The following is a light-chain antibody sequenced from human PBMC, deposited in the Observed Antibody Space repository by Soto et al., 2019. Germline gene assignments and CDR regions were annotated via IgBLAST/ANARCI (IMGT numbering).Light chain of an antibody. J-gene: IGKJ2*01. CDR2: GAS. V-gene: IGKV3-11*01. CDR3: QQRSNWPPDT. CDR1: QSVGNY. Sequence: IVLTQSPATLSLSPGERATLSCRASQSVGNYLAWYQQRPGQAPRLLIYGASTRASGIPARFSRSGSGTDFTLTISSLEPEDFAVYYCQQRSNWPPDTFGQGTKLEIK.